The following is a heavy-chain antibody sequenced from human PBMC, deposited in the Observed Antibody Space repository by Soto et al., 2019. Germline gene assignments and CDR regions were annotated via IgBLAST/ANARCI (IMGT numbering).Heavy chain of an antibody. V-gene: IGHV3-30-3*01. CDR1: GXTFSSYA. J-gene: IGHJ4*02. CDR3: ARDEIVVVITNADDY. CDR2: ISYDGSNK. Sequence: LRLSFAASGXTFSSYAMHWVRQAPGKGLEWVAVISYDGSNKYYADSVKGRFTISRDNSKNTLYLQMNSLRAEDTAVYYCARDEIVVVITNADDYWGQGTLVTVSS. D-gene: IGHD3-22*01.